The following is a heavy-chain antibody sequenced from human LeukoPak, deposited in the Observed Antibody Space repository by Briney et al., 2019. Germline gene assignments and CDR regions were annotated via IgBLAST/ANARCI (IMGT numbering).Heavy chain of an antibody. D-gene: IGHD4-11*01. CDR1: GYTFTCYC. CDR2: INPNSGGT. CDR3: AREVYVRDYSNSDY. J-gene: IGHJ4*02. Sequence: ASVKVSCKASGYTFTCYCIHWVRQAPGQGLEWMGWINPNSGGTNYAQKFQGRVTMTRDTSISTAYMELSRLTAHDTAVYYCAREVYVRDYSNSDYWGQGTLVTVSS. V-gene: IGHV1-2*02.